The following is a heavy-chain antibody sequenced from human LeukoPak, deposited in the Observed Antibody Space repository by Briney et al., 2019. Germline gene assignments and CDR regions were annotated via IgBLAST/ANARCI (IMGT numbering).Heavy chain of an antibody. CDR3: ARVYLERLTAGYFDH. CDR1: GFTFSTYA. D-gene: IGHD2-8*01. J-gene: IGHJ4*02. CDR2: ISDDGRHN. Sequence: GGSLRLSCAASGFTFSTYAMNWVRQAPGKGLDWVAVISDDGRHNYYADSVKGRFTISRDNSKSTLYLQMNSLRDDDSAADFCARVYLERLTAGYFDHWGEGSQVTVSP. V-gene: IGHV3-30*04.